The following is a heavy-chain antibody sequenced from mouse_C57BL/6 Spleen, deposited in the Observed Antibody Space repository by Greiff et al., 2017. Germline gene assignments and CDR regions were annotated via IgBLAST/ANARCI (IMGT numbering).Heavy chain of an antibody. CDR1: GFTFSSYA. CDR2: ISSGGDYI. CDR3: TRDRVYGSSWGYFDV. Sequence: DVMLVESGEGLVKPGGSLKLSCAASGFTFSSYAMSWVRQTPEKRLEWVAYISSGGDYIYYADTVKGRFTISRDNARNTLYLQMSSLKSEDTAMYYCTRDRVYGSSWGYFDVWGTGTTVTVSS. D-gene: IGHD1-1*01. J-gene: IGHJ1*03. V-gene: IGHV5-9-1*02.